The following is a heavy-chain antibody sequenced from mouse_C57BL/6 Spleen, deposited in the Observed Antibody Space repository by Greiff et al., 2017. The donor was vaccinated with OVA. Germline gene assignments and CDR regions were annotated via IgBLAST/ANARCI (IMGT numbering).Heavy chain of an antibody. J-gene: IGHJ4*01. CDR2: IWGDGST. Sequence: QVQLKESGPGLVAPSQSLSITCTVSGFSLTSYGVSWVRQPPGKGLEWLGVIWGDGSTNYHSAPISRLCTSKDNSKSQVFLKLNSLLTEDTATYYCAKEGNGNYGREFDYAMDYWGQGTSVTVSS. CDR3: AKEGNGNYGREFDYAMDY. V-gene: IGHV2-3*01. D-gene: IGHD2-1*01. CDR1: GFSLTSYG.